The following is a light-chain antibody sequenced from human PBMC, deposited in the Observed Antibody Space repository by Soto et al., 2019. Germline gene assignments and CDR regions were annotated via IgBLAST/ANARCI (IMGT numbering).Light chain of an antibody. J-gene: IGLJ1*01. V-gene: IGLV2-23*02. CDR1: SSDFGNYNL. Sequence: QSALTQPASVSGSLGQSITISCTGTSSDFGNYNLVSWYQQHPGKVPKLILFEVNKRPSGVSGRFSGSKSGNTASLTISGLQAEDEADYYCCSFTSSNTHVFGTGTKVTVL. CDR2: EVN. CDR3: CSFTSSNTHV.